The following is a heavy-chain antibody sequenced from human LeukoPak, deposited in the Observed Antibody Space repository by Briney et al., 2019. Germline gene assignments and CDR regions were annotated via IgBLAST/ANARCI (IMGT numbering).Heavy chain of an antibody. CDR3: ARSLAAAVAFDI. V-gene: IGHV6-1*01. D-gene: IGHD6-13*01. Sequence: SQTLSLTCAISGDSVSRNTAGWNWIRQSPSRGLEWLGRTYYRSKWYNDYAVSVKSRITINPDTSKNQFSLQLNSVTPEDTAVYYCARSLAAAVAFDIWGQGTMVTVSS. J-gene: IGHJ3*02. CDR1: GDSVSRNTAG. CDR2: TYYRSKWYN.